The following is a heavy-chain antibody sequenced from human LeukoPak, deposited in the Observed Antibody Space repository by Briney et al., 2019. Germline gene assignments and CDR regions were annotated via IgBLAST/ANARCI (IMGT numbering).Heavy chain of an antibody. V-gene: IGHV3-21*01. Sequence: GGSLRLSCAASGFTFSSYSMNWVRQAPGKGLEWVSSISSSSSYIYYADSVKGRFTITRDNAKNSLYLQMNSLRAEDTDVYYCARDRGGSGYDFDYWGQGTLVTVSS. J-gene: IGHJ4*02. D-gene: IGHD5-12*01. CDR3: ARDRGGSGYDFDY. CDR2: ISSSSSYI. CDR1: GFTFSSYS.